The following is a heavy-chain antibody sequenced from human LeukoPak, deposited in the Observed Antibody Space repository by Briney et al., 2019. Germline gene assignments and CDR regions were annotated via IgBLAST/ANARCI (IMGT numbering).Heavy chain of an antibody. J-gene: IGHJ4*02. V-gene: IGHV3-11*04. Sequence: AGGSLRLSCAVSGFTFSDYYMSWIRQAPGKGLEWISYIDSSRKAIYYADSVKGRFTISRDNAKNSLFLQMNSLGTEDTAVYYCARGQRQTIGYPLFDYWGQGALVTVSS. D-gene: IGHD5-18*01. CDR2: IDSSRKAI. CDR3: ARGQRQTIGYPLFDY. CDR1: GFTFSDYY.